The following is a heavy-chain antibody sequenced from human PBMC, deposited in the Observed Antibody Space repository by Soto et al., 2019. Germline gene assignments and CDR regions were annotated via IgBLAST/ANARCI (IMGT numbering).Heavy chain of an antibody. D-gene: IGHD6-6*01. V-gene: IGHV3-23*01. Sequence: GSLRLSCAASGFTFSSYAMSWVRQAPGKGLEWVSGIGGSGGTTYYADSVKGRFSISRDNSKHTLYLQMISLRAEDTAVYYCAKHERGGLVASYLQSWGQGSPVTVSS. CDR2: IGGSGGTT. J-gene: IGHJ5*02. CDR1: GFTFSSYA. CDR3: AKHERGGLVASYLQS.